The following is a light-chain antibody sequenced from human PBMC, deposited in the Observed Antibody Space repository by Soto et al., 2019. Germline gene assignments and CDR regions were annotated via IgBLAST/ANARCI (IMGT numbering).Light chain of an antibody. V-gene: IGLV2-14*03. CDR3: SSYTSSNTLV. Sequence: QSVLTQPASVSGSPRQSITISCTGTSSDVGGYNYVSWYQQYPGKAPKVMIYDVNNRPSGVSNRFSGSKSGNTASLTISGLQPDDEADYYCSSYTSSNTLVFGTGTKVTVL. CDR1: SSDVGGYNY. CDR2: DVN. J-gene: IGLJ1*01.